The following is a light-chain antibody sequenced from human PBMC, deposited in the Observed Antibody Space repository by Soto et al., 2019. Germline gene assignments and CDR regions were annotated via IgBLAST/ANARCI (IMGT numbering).Light chain of an antibody. CDR2: EVS. CDR3: SSYTSSST. Sequence: QSALTQAASVSGSPGQSITISCTGTSSDVGGYNYVSWYQQHPGKAPKLMIYEVSNRPSGVSNRFSGSKSGNTASLTISGLQAEDEADYYCSSYTSSSTFGGGTKLTVL. CDR1: SSDVGGYNY. J-gene: IGLJ2*01. V-gene: IGLV2-14*01.